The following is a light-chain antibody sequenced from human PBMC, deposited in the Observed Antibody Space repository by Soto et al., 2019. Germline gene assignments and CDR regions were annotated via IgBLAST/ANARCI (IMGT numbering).Light chain of an antibody. V-gene: IGKV3-15*01. CDR2: GAS. CDR1: QSVNTN. J-gene: IGKJ1*01. CDR3: QQYNNWPSWT. Sequence: EIVVTQSPSTLSVSPWERSTLSFMASQSVNTNFAWYQQKPGQAPRLLIYGASTRATGIPARFSGSGSGTEFTLTISSLQSEDFAVYYCQQYNNWPSWTFGQGTKVDIK.